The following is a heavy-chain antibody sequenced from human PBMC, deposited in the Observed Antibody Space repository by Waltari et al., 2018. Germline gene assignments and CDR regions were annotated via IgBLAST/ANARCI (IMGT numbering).Heavy chain of an antibody. CDR2: IYSGGGT. J-gene: IGHJ4*02. V-gene: IGHV3-53*04. D-gene: IGHD3-3*01. CDR3: ARADFWGGFYFDY. Sequence: EVQLVESGGGLVQPGGSLRLSCAVSGFSVSNNYMTWVRQTPGKGLEWVSVIYSGGGTVHADSVKGRFAISRHDSRNTLNLQMDSLRVEDTAIYFCARADFWGGFYFDYWGLGTLVTVSS. CDR1: GFSVSNNY.